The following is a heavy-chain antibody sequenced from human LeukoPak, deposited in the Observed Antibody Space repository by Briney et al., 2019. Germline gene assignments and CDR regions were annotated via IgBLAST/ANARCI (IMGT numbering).Heavy chain of an antibody. V-gene: IGHV3-48*04. D-gene: IGHD2/OR15-2a*01. CDR3: ARDRIFHAFDI. J-gene: IGHJ3*02. CDR1: GFTFSSYS. Sequence: GGSLRLSCAASGFTFSSYSMNWVRQAPGKGLEWVSYISSSSSTIYYADSVKGRFTISRDNAKNSLYLQMNSLRAEDTAVYYCARDRIFHAFDIWGQGTMVTVSS. CDR2: ISSSSSTI.